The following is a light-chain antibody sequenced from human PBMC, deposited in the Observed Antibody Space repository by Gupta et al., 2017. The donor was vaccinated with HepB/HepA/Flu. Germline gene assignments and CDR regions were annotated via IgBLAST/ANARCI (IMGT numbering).Light chain of an antibody. CDR3: QQYSSSPRT. Sequence: EIVLTQSPGTLSLSPGERATLSFRASQKISNNYLAWYQQKPGQAPRVLISGASSRATGIPDRFSGSGSGTDFTLTISRLEPEDFTVYYCQQYSSSPRTFGQGTKVEIK. CDR2: GAS. CDR1: QKISNNY. V-gene: IGKV3-20*01. J-gene: IGKJ1*01.